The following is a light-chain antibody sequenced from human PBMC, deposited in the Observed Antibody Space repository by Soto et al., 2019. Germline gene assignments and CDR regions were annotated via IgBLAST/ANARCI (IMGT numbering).Light chain of an antibody. CDR2: GAS. Sequence: TRSGGTRCFWSGQNDTISSLASQSVSSSYLAWYQQKPGQAPRLLIYGASSRATGIPDRFSGSGSGTDFTLTISILEPEDFAVYSRQHYGSSPRTFGEGIKVDIK. J-gene: IGKJ1*01. CDR1: QSVSSSY. V-gene: IGKV3-20*01. CDR3: QHYGSSPRT.